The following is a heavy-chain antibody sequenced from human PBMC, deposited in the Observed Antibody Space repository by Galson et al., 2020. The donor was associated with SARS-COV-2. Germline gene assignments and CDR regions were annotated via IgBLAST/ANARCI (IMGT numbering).Heavy chain of an antibody. CDR2: ISAYNGNT. CDR1: GYTFTSYG. Sequence: ASVKVSCKASGYTFTSYGISWVRQAPGQGLEWMGWISAYNGNTNYAQKLQGRVTMTTDTSTSTAYMELRSLRSDDTAVYYSALAVAGRKCFDYWGQVTLVTVAS. J-gene: IGHJ4*02. CDR3: ALAVAGRKCFDY. V-gene: IGHV1-18*01. D-gene: IGHD6-19*01.